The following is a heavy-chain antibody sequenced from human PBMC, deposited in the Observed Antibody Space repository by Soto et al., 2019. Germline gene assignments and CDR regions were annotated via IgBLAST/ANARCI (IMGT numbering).Heavy chain of an antibody. Sequence: GGSLRLSCAASGFTVDDYARHWVRQAPGKGLEWVSGISWNSGSIGYADSVKGRFTISRDNAKNSLYLQMNSLRAEDTALYYCAKAKLELPRDNWFAPCGRGTLVTVSS. CDR1: GFTVDDYA. V-gene: IGHV3-9*01. J-gene: IGHJ5*02. D-gene: IGHD1-7*01. CDR3: AKAKLELPRDNWFAP. CDR2: ISWNSGSI.